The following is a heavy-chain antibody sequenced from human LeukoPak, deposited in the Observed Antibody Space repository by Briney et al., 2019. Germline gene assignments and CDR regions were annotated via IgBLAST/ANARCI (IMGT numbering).Heavy chain of an antibody. CDR1: GFTFSSYW. V-gene: IGHV3-7*03. CDR2: INHNGNVN. CDR3: ARGGGLDV. D-gene: IGHD3-16*01. Sequence: PGGSLRLSCAASGFTFSSYWMNWARQAPGKGLEWVASINHNGNVNYYVDSVKGRFTTSRDNAKNSLYLQMNNLRAEDTAVYFCARGGGLDVWGQGATITVSS. J-gene: IGHJ6*02.